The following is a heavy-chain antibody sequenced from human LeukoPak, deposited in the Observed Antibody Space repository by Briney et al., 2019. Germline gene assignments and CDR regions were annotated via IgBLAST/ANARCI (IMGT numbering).Heavy chain of an antibody. CDR3: ARHSGNYDGDAFDS. CDR1: LGSISRYY. D-gene: IGHD1-26*01. V-gene: IGHV4-59*01. CDR2: IYYTGST. J-gene: IGHJ3*02. Sequence: SETLSLTRTVSLGSISRYYWRWLRPPPRRGLEGMGYIYYTGSTNYNPSLQSRVTRSVDTSKNQCSLKLSSVTAADTAVYCCARHSGNYDGDAFDSWGQGTMVTVS.